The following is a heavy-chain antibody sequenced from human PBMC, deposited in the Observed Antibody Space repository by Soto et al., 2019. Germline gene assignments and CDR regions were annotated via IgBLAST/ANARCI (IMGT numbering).Heavy chain of an antibody. CDR3: ARLNYYDSSGYGPDI. CDR1: GYSFTSYW. V-gene: IGHV5-10-1*01. D-gene: IGHD3-22*01. CDR2: IDPSDSYT. J-gene: IGHJ3*02. Sequence: AGESLKISCKGSGYSFTSYWISWVRQMPGKGLEWMGRIDPSDSYTNYSPSFQGHVTISADKSISTAYLQWSSLKASDTAMYYCARLNYYDSSGYGPDIWGQGTMVTVSS.